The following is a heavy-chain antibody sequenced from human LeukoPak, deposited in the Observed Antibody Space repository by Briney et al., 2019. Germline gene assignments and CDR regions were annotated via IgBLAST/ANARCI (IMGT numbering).Heavy chain of an antibody. CDR2: INPNSGGT. CDR1: GYTFTGYY. J-gene: IGHJ4*02. D-gene: IGHD1-7*01. V-gene: IGHV1-2*02. Sequence: RASVKVSCKASGYTFTGYYMHWVRQAPGQGLEWMGWINPNSGGTNYAQKFQGRVTMTRDTSISTAYMELSRLRSDDTAVYYCARDRITGTTLFYFDYWGQGTLVTVSS. CDR3: ARDRITGTTLFYFDY.